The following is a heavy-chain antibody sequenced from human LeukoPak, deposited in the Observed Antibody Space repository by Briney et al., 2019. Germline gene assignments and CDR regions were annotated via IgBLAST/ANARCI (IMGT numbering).Heavy chain of an antibody. CDR2: ISYDGSNK. CDR1: GFTFSSYG. J-gene: IGHJ6*02. CDR3: AKDRIAKFYYYGMDV. Sequence: GGSLRLSCAASGFTFSSYGMHWVRQAPGKGLEWVAVISYDGSNKYYADSVKGRFTISRDNSKNTLYLQMNSLRAEDTAVYHCAKDRIAKFYYYGMDVWGQGTTVTVSS. D-gene: IGHD6-13*01. V-gene: IGHV3-30*18.